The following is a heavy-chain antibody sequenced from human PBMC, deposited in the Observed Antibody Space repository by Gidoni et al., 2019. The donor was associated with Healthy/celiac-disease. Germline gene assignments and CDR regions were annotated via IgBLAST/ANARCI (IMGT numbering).Heavy chain of an antibody. CDR2: INPSGGST. CDR3: ARDGGRYYGSGSYYLY. CDR1: GYTFTSYY. Sequence: QVQLVQSGAEVKKPGASVQVSCKASGYTFTSYYMHWVRQAPGQGLEWMGIINPSGGSTSYAQKFQGRVTMTRDTSTSTVYMELSSLRSEDTAVYYCARDGGRYYGSGSYYLYWGQGTLVTVSS. J-gene: IGHJ4*02. V-gene: IGHV1-46*01. D-gene: IGHD3-10*01.